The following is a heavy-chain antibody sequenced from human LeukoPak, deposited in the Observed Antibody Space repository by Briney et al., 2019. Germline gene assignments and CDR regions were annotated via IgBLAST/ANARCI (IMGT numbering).Heavy chain of an antibody. J-gene: IGHJ1*01. Sequence: GGSLRLSCAASVFTVSSHYMRRARQVRGKGLEGLSVIYSSGSTYYADSVKGRFTISRDESKNTLYLHMNSLRAEDTAVYYCTRRMAEAGTIYFPHWGQGTLVTVSS. V-gene: IGHV3-66*04. CDR3: TRRMAEAGTIYFPH. CDR1: VFTVSSHY. CDR2: IYSSGST. D-gene: IGHD6-13*01.